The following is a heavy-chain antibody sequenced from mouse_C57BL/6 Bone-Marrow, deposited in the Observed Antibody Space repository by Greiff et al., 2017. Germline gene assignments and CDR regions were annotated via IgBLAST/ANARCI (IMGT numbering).Heavy chain of an antibody. CDR1: GFTFSSYA. J-gene: IGHJ3*01. D-gene: IGHD3-3*01. CDR2: ISDGGSYT. CDR3: ARAPGDGFAY. Sequence: EVQLVESGGGLVKPGGSLKLSCAASGFTFSSYAMSWVRQTPEKRLEWVATISDGGSYTYYPDNVKGRFTISRDNAKNNLYLQMSHLKSEDTAMYYCARAPGDGFAYWGQGTLVTVSA. V-gene: IGHV5-4*01.